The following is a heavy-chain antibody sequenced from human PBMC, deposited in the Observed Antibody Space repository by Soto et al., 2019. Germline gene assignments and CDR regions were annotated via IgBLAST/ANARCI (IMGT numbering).Heavy chain of an antibody. CDR3: ATGDSISLFDY. D-gene: IGHD3-10*01. CDR1: LYSFTSYW. CDR2: IYPGDSDT. V-gene: IGHV5-51*01. Sequence: SLKISCXGSLYSFTSYWICWVRQMPGKGLEWMGIIYPGDSDTRYSPSFQGQVTISADKSISTAYLQWSSLKASDTAMYYFATGDSISLFDYWGQGTLVTVSS. J-gene: IGHJ4*02.